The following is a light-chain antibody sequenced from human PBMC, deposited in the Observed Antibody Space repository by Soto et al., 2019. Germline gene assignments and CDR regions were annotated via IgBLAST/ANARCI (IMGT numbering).Light chain of an antibody. Sequence: QSVLTQPASVSGSPRQSITISCTGTSSDVGGYNYVSWCQQHPGKAPKLMIYDVSNRPSGVSNRFSGSKSGNTASLTISGLQAEDEADYYCSSYTSSSTLVVFGGGTKVTVL. CDR2: DVS. J-gene: IGLJ2*01. CDR1: SSDVGGYNY. CDR3: SSYTSSSTLVV. V-gene: IGLV2-14*01.